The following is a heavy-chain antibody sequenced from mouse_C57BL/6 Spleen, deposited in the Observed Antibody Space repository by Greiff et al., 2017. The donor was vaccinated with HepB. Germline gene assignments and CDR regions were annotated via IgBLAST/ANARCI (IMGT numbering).Heavy chain of an antibody. D-gene: IGHD2-13*01. CDR2: INPGSGGT. J-gene: IGHJ3*01. V-gene: IGHV1-54*01. CDR3: ARSGGDLWFAY. CDR1: GYAFTNYL. Sequence: VQLQESGAELVRPGTSVKVSCKASGYAFTNYLIEWVKQRPGQGLEWIGVINPGSGGTNYNEKFEGKATLTADKSSSTAYMQRSSLTSEDSAVYFGARSGGDLWFAYWGQGTLVTVSA.